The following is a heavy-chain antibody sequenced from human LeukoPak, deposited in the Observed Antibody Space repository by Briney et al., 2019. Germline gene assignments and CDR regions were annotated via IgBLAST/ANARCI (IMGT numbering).Heavy chain of an antibody. CDR2: IYHSGST. D-gene: IGHD2/OR15-2a*01. CDR3: ARHNIVLVRDNWFDP. V-gene: IGHV4-38-2*02. Sequence: PSETLSLTCTASGYSISRGYYWVWIRQPPGKGLEWIGSIYHSGSTNYNPSLKSRVTISVDTSKNQFSLELSSVTAADTAVYYCARHNIVLVRDNWFDPWGQGTLVPVSS. CDR1: GYSISRGYY. J-gene: IGHJ5*02.